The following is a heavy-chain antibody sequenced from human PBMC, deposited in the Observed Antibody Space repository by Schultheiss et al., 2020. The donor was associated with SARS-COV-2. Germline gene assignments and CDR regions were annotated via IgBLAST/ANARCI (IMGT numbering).Heavy chain of an antibody. CDR2: INQDGTEE. CDR1: GFRFSSFW. CDR3: ARVDGGAWARRPDY. D-gene: IGHD5-24*01. V-gene: IGHV3-7*04. J-gene: IGHJ4*02. Sequence: GGSLRLSCAASGFRFSSFWMSWVRQAPGKGLEWVANINQDGTEEYYADSVRGRFTISRDHAKNSLFLQMNNLAVEDTAVYFCARVDGGAWARRPDYWGQGTLVTVSS.